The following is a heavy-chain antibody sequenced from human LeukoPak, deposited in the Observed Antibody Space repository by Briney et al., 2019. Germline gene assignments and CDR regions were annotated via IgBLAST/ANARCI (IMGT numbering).Heavy chain of an antibody. CDR2: INAGNGNT. J-gene: IGHJ4*02. CDR1: GYSFTSYA. V-gene: IGHV1-3*01. CDR3: AREDTAFDC. D-gene: IGHD5-18*01. Sequence: GASVKVSCKASGYSFTSYAMHWVRQAPGQRLEWMGWINAGNGNTEYSQKFQGRVTITWDASASTAYMELSSLRSGDTAVYYCAREDTAFDCWGQGTQVTVSS.